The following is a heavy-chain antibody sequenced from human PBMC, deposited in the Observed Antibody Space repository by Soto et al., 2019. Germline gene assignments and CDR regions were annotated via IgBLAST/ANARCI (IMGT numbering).Heavy chain of an antibody. CDR1: GFTFSSYG. J-gene: IGHJ6*01. Sequence: GGSLRLSCAASGFTFSSYGMHWVRQAPGKGLGWVAVIWYDGSNKYYADSVKGRFTISRDNSKNTLYLQMNSLRAEDTAVYYCARDQDYYYGMDVWGQGTTVTVSS. CDR2: IWYDGSNK. V-gene: IGHV3-33*01. CDR3: ARDQDYYYGMDV.